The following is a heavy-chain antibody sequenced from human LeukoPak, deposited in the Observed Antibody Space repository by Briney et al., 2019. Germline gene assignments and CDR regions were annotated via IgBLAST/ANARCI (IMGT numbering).Heavy chain of an antibody. CDR3: ARARGYSYGYSDY. CDR2: ISSSSSII. J-gene: IGHJ4*02. D-gene: IGHD5-18*01. V-gene: IGHV3-48*01. CDR1: GFTFSSYS. Sequence: GGSLRLSCAASGFTFSSYSMNWVRQAPGKGLEWVSYISSSSSIIDYADSVKGRFTISRDNAKNSLYLQMNSLRAEDTAVYYCARARGYSYGYSDYWGQGTLATVSS.